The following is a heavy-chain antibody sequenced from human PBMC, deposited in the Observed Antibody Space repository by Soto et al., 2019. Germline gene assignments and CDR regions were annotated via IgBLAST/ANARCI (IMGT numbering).Heavy chain of an antibody. V-gene: IGHV4-59*08. J-gene: IGHJ3*02. CDR1: GGSISDYY. CDR2: IYYSGGT. Sequence: QVQLQESGPGLVKPSETLSLTCTVSGGSISDYYWGWIRQPPGKALEWIGYIYYSGGTNYNPSLSNRVTISIDNSRNHLSLKLPSVTAADTAVYYCVRRIPRNAFDIWGQGTMFTVSS. CDR3: VRRIPRNAFDI. D-gene: IGHD6-6*01.